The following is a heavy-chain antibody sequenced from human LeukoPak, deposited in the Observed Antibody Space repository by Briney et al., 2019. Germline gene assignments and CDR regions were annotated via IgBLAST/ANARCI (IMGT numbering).Heavy chain of an antibody. CDR1: GGPISSSSYY. CDR3: ARHIRYLNDAFDI. Sequence: PSETLSLTCTVSGGPISSSSYYWGWIRQPPGKGLEWIGSIYYSGSTYYNPSLKSRVTISVDTSKNQFSLKLSSVTAADTAVYYCARHIRYLNDAFDIWGQGTMVTVSS. D-gene: IGHD3-9*01. CDR2: IYYSGST. J-gene: IGHJ3*02. V-gene: IGHV4-39*01.